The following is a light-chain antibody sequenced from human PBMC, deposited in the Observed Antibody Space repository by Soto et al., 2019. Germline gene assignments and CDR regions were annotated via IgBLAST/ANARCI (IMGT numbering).Light chain of an antibody. V-gene: IGLV2-23*01. CDR2: EDD. J-gene: IGLJ7*01. Sequence: QSVLTQPASVSGSPGQSITISCTGVSGDVGNYNLVSWYQQHPAKAPKLIIYEDDKRPSGVSNRFFGSKSGDTASLTISGLQSEDEAAYYCCSYLGSSTVFGGGTQLTVL. CDR1: SGDVGNYNL. CDR3: CSYLGSSTV.